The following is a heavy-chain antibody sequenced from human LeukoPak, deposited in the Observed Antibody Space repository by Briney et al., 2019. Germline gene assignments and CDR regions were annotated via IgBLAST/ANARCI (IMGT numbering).Heavy chain of an antibody. D-gene: IGHD3-22*01. CDR3: ARLRNYDNSGYYPFDY. CDR2: IYYSGGT. Sequence: SETLSLTCTVSGGSISGYYWSWIRQPPGKGLEWIGYIYYSGGTNYNPSPKSRVTISVDTSKNQFSLKLSSVTAADTAVYYCARLRNYDNSGYYPFDYWGQGTLVTVSS. CDR1: GGSISGYY. J-gene: IGHJ4*02. V-gene: IGHV4-59*08.